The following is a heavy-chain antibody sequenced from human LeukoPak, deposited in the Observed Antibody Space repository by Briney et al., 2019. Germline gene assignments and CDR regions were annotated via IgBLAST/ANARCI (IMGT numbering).Heavy chain of an antibody. Sequence: SETLSLTCTVSGGSISSYYWSWIRQPPGKGLEWIGYIHYSGSTNYNPSLKSRVTISVDTSKNQFSLKLSSVTAADTAVYYCARDGIAVAGTLPSAFDIWGRGTMVTVSS. V-gene: IGHV4-59*01. J-gene: IGHJ3*02. CDR2: IHYSGST. D-gene: IGHD6-19*01. CDR3: ARDGIAVAGTLPSAFDI. CDR1: GGSISSYY.